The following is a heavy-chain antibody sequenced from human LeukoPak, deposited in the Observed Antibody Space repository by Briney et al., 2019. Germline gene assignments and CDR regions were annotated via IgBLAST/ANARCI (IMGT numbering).Heavy chain of an antibody. V-gene: IGHV1-18*01. CDR2: ISAYNGYT. D-gene: IGHD3-10*01. Sequence: ASVKVSCKASGYTFTNYVISWVRQAPGQGLEWMGWISAYNGYTNYAQKLQGRVTMTTDTSTSTAYMELRSLRSDDTAVYYCARVDRPGVRPGPDYWGQGTLVTVSS. CDR1: GYTFTNYV. CDR3: ARVDRPGVRPGPDY. J-gene: IGHJ4*02.